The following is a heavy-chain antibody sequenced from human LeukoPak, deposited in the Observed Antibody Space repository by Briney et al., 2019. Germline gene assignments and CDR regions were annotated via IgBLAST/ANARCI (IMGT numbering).Heavy chain of an antibody. Sequence: GASVKVSCKASGYTFTSYGISWVRQAPGQGLEWMGWISAYNGNTNYAQKLQGRVTMTTDTSTSTAYMELRSLRSDDTAVYYCAEIFYDSSGGYYFDYWGQGTLVTVSS. J-gene: IGHJ4*02. CDR1: GYTFTSYG. CDR2: ISAYNGNT. CDR3: AEIFYDSSGGYYFDY. V-gene: IGHV1-18*01. D-gene: IGHD3-22*01.